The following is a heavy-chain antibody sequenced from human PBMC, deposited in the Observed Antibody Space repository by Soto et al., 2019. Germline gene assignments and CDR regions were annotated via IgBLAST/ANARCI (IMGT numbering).Heavy chain of an antibody. CDR2: IYYTGST. Sequence: SETLSLTCTVSVGSISIGDYYWSWIRQPPGKGLEWIGYIYYTGSTYYNPSLKSRLTISVDTSKNQFSLKLTSVTAADTAVYFCARYQKGPFDYWGQGTLVTVSS. D-gene: IGHD2-2*01. CDR1: VGSISIGDYY. V-gene: IGHV4-30-4*01. J-gene: IGHJ4*02. CDR3: ARYQKGPFDY.